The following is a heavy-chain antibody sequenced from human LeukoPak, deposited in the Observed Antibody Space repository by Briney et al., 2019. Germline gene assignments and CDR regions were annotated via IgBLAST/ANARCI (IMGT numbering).Heavy chain of an antibody. Sequence: ASVKLSFTSSGYTFTDYYIHWVRHPPGQGLEWMWWINLNSGGTNYEQKFQSRVTLTRDTSISTAYMELNSLRSDDTAVYYSARARQRATGSYSGLDSWGQGTLVTVSS. CDR3: ARARQRATGSYSGLDS. D-gene: IGHD1-26*01. J-gene: IGHJ4*02. V-gene: IGHV1-2*02. CDR2: INLNSGGT. CDR1: GYTFTDYY.